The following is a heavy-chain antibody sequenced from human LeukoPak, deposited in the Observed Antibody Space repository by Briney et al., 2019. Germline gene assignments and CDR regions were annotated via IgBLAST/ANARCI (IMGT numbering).Heavy chain of an antibody. CDR1: EFTLSNYW. CDR3: ARDSTGNFDH. V-gene: IGHV3-74*01. CDR2: INIDGSRT. Sequence: PGGSLRLSCADSEFTLSNYWVHWGRQAPGKGLVWVSRINIDGSRTSYADSVKGRFTISRDNAKNTVYLQMNSLRAEDTAVYYCARDSTGNFDHWGQGTLVTVSS. D-gene: IGHD1-1*01. J-gene: IGHJ4*02.